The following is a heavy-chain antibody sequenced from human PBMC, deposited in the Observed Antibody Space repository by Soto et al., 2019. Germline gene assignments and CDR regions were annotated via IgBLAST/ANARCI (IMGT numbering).Heavy chain of an antibody. D-gene: IGHD1-20*01. Sequence: GESLKISCKVSGYSFVNYWIGWVRQMPGKGLEWMGIIYPADSDTRYSPSFQGQVTISADKSINTAYLQWSSLQASDTATYYCARSRIIGMTWSFDCWGQGTLVTVSS. J-gene: IGHJ4*02. CDR2: IYPADSDT. CDR3: ARSRIIGMTWSFDC. CDR1: GYSFVNYW. V-gene: IGHV5-51*01.